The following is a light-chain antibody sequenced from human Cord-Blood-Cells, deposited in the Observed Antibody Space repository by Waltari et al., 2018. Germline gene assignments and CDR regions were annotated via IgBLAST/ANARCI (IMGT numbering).Light chain of an antibody. CDR1: QDISNY. V-gene: IGKV1-33*01. CDR3: QQYDNLPLT. CDR2: DAS. J-gene: IGKJ4*01. Sequence: DIQMTQSPSSLSASVGDRVTLTCPASQDISNYLNWYQQKSGKAPKLLIYDASNLETGVPSRFSGSGSGTDFTFTISILQPEDIATYYCQQYDNLPLTFGGGTKVEIK.